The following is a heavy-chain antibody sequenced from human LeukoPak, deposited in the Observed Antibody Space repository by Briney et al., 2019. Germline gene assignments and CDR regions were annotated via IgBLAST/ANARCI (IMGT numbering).Heavy chain of an antibody. Sequence: GGSLRLSCAPSGYTFSDSTMHWVRQASGKRPQWVGRIGSRTNGFATKYVESVKGRFTISRDDSKNTAYLQMNSLKIEDTAVYYCTRGCYGSGSFDYWGQGTLVTVSS. V-gene: IGHV3-73*01. CDR3: TRGCYGSGSFDY. CDR2: IGSRTNGFAT. J-gene: IGHJ4*02. D-gene: IGHD3-10*01. CDR1: GYTFSDST.